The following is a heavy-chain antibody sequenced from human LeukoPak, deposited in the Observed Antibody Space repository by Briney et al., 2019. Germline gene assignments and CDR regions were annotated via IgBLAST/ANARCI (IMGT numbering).Heavy chain of an antibody. CDR3: ATGAQGGDYDILTGYPMPDY. CDR2: IYHSGST. D-gene: IGHD3-9*01. V-gene: IGHV4-38-2*02. CDR1: GYSISSGYY. Sequence: PSETLSLTCTVSGYSISSGYYWGWIRPPPGKGLEWIGSIYHSGSTYYNPSLKSRVTISVDTSKNQFSLKLSSVTAADTAVYYCATGAQGGDYDILTGYPMPDYWGQGTLVTVSS. J-gene: IGHJ4*02.